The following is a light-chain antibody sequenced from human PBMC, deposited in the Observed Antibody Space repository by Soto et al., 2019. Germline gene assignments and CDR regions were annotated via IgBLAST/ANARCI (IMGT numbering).Light chain of an antibody. CDR2: ATS. Sequence: EIVLTQSPGTLSLSPGERVTLSCRASQSVSSSSFAWFQQKPGQAPRLLIYATSSRATGIPDRFSGSGSGTDFTLSISRLEPEDFAVYYCQQYGSSPHTFGQGTRLEIK. CDR3: QQYGSSPHT. V-gene: IGKV3-20*01. CDR1: QSVSSSS. J-gene: IGKJ2*01.